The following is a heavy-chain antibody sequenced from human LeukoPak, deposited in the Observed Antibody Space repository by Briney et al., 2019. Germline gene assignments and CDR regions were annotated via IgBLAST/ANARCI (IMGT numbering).Heavy chain of an antibody. Sequence: TSETLSLTCAVYGGSFSGYYWSWIRQPPGKGLEWIGEINHSGSTNYNPSLKSRVTISVDTSKNQFSLKLSSVTAADTAVYYCARGVYCSSTSCYYYGSGSYGYFDYWGQGNLVTVSS. CDR3: ARGVYCSSTSCYYYGSGSYGYFDY. V-gene: IGHV4-34*01. J-gene: IGHJ4*02. D-gene: IGHD2-2*01. CDR2: INHSGST. CDR1: GGSFSGYY.